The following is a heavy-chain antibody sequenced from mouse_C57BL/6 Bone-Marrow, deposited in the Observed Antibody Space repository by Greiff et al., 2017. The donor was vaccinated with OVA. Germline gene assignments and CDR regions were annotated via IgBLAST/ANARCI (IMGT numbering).Heavy chain of an antibody. D-gene: IGHD1-1*01. CDR1: GFSLTSYA. CDR3: ARKTTVSPWYFDV. CDR2: IWTGGGS. V-gene: IGHV2-9-1*01. Sequence: QVQLQQSGPGLVAPSQSLSLSCTASGFSLTSYAISWVRQPPGKGLEWLGVIWTGGGSNYNAALKSRLSISKDNSKSQVFLKMNSLQTDDTARYYCARKTTVSPWYFDVWGTGTTVTVSS. J-gene: IGHJ1*03.